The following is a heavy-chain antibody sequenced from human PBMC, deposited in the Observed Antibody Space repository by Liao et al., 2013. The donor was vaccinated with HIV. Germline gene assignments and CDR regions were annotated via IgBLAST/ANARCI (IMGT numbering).Heavy chain of an antibody. V-gene: IGHV4-61*02. CDR2: IYTSGTT. CDR3: ARVRQLPPSGWYLDL. J-gene: IGHJ2*01. CDR1: GDSITSGSYY. Sequence: QVQLQESGPGLVRPSQTLSLTCTVSGDSITSGSYYWSWVRQPAGKGLEWIGRIYTSGTTKYSASLKSRVTISMDTPRNQFSLSLSSMTAADTAVYYCARVRQLPPSGWYLDLWGRGTLGDCLL. D-gene: IGHD5-24*01.